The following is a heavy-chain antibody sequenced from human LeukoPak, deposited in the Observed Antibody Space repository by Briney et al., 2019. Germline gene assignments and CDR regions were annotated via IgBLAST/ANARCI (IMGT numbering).Heavy chain of an antibody. Sequence: GGSLRLSCAASGFTFSDYALGWVRQAPGRGLEWVATLSGSGAGTYYSDSVQGRFTISRDNSINTLYLEMNSLRDEDTAVYYCAREATWGNWYFDLWGRGTLVTVSS. D-gene: IGHD3-16*01. J-gene: IGHJ2*01. CDR1: GFTFSDYA. V-gene: IGHV3-23*01. CDR3: AREATWGNWYFDL. CDR2: LSGSGAGT.